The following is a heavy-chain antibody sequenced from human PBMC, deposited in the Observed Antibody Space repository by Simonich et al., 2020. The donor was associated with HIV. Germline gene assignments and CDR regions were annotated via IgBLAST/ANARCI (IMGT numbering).Heavy chain of an antibody. Sequence: EVQLVQSGAEVKKPGESLKISCKGSGYSFTSYWIGWVRQMPGKGLEWLGIIYTGDSDTRSSPAFQGQVTISADKSISTAYLQWSSLKASDTAMYYCARTYYYDSSGYYPYFDYWGQGTLVTVSS. CDR1: GYSFTSYW. V-gene: IGHV5-51*01. CDR2: IYTGDSDT. J-gene: IGHJ4*02. D-gene: IGHD3-22*01. CDR3: ARTYYYDSSGYYPYFDY.